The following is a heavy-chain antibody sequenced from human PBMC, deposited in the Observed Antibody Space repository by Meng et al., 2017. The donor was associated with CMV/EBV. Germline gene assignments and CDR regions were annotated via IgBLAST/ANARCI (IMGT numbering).Heavy chain of an antibody. J-gene: IGHJ4*02. V-gene: IGHV3-30*09. CDR3: ARDDPIDS. Sequence: GESLKISCAASGFTFSGYAMHWVRRAPGKGLEWVAFIAFDGSNKYYADSVKGRFAVSRDNPKNTLYLQLNSLRREDTAMYYCARDDPIDSWGQETLVTVSS. CDR2: IAFDGSNK. CDR1: GFTFSGYA.